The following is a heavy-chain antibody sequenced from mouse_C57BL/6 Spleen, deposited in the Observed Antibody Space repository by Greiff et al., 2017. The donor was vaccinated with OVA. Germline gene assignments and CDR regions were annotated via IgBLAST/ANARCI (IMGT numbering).Heavy chain of an antibody. V-gene: IGHV5-17*01. Sequence: EVKLQESGGGLVKPGGSLKLSCAASGFTFSDYGMHWVRQAPEKGLEWVAYISSGSSTIYYADTVKGRFTISRDNAKNTLFLQMTSLRSEDTAMYYCASYYGSSLFAYWGQGTLVTVSA. J-gene: IGHJ3*01. CDR2: ISSGSSTI. D-gene: IGHD1-1*01. CDR1: GFTFSDYG. CDR3: ASYYGSSLFAY.